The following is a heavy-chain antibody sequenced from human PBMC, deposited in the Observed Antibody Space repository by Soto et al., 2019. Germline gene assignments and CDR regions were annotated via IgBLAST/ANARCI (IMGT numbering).Heavy chain of an antibody. Sequence: GGSLRLSCAASGFTVSSNYMSWVRQAPGKGLEWVSVIYSGGSTYYADSVKGRFTISRHNSKNTLYLQMNSLRAEDTAVYYCARASSSGWYNRGGYYYYYMDVWGKGTTVTVSS. CDR2: IYSGGST. CDR3: ARASSSGWYNRGGYYYYYMDV. V-gene: IGHV3-53*04. J-gene: IGHJ6*03. D-gene: IGHD6-19*01. CDR1: GFTVSSNY.